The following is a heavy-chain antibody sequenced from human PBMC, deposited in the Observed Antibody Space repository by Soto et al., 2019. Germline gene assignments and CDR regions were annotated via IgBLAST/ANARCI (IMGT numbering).Heavy chain of an antibody. CDR3: ARAISPIGIRSDY. Sequence: SVKVSCKASGGTFSSYAISWVRQAPGQGLEWMGGIIPIFGTANYAQKFQGRVTITADESTSTAYMELSSLRSEDTAVYYCARAISPIGIRSDYRGQATLVTRSS. CDR1: GGTFSSYA. CDR2: IIPIFGTA. V-gene: IGHV1-69*13. J-gene: IGHJ4*02. D-gene: IGHD1-20*01.